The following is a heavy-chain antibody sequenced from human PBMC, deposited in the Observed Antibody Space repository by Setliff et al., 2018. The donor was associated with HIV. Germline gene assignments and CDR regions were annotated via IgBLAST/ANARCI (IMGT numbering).Heavy chain of an antibody. CDR3: ARGYDYVWGSYRLPYYFDY. Sequence: ETLSLTCTVSDDSISSNYWSWIRQSAGKGLEWVGRIYTGGRTNYNPSLKGRVTMSVDTSKNQFSLKLSSVTAADTAVYYCARGYDYVWGSYRLPYYFDYWGQGTLVTVSS. V-gene: IGHV4-4*07. CDR1: DDSISSNY. D-gene: IGHD3-16*02. J-gene: IGHJ4*02. CDR2: IYTGGRT.